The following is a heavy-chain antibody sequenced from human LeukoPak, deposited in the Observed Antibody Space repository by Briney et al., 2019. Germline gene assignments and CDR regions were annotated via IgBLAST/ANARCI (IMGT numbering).Heavy chain of an antibody. CDR1: GGSFSGYY. CDR2: INHSGST. D-gene: IGHD6-13*01. J-gene: IGHJ5*02. CDR3: ARDKLEGFDP. V-gene: IGHV4-34*01. Sequence: SETQSLTCAVYGGSFSGYYWSWIRQPPGKGLEWIGEINHSGSTNYNPSLKSRVTISVDTSKNQFSLKLSSVTAADTAVYYCARDKLEGFDPWGQGTLVTVSS.